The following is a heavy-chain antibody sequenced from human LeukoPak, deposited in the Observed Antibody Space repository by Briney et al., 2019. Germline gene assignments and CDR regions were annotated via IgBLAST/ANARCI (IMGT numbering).Heavy chain of an antibody. Sequence: PGGSLRLSCVGTGFTFSTYRMNWVRQAPGKGLEGVSSISSSSCYIYYADSVKGRITISRDNAKNSLYLQMNSLRVEDTAVYYCARDKDVYFDYWGQGTLVTVSS. CDR3: ARDKDVYFDY. CDR1: GFTFSTYR. J-gene: IGHJ4*02. V-gene: IGHV3-21*01. CDR2: ISSSSCYI.